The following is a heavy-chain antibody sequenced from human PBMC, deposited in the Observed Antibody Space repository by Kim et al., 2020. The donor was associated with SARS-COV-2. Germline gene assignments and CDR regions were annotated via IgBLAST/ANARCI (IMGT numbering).Heavy chain of an antibody. V-gene: IGHV1-69*02. CDR2: IIPILGIA. CDR3: ASLLTGQGKGYDP. CDR1: GGTFSSYT. J-gene: IGHJ5*02. Sequence: SVKVSCKASGGTFSSYTISWVRQAPGQGLEWMGRIIPILGIANYAQKFQGRVTITADKSTSTAYMELSSLRSEDTAVYYCASLLTGQGKGYDPWGQGTLVTVSS. D-gene: IGHD2-8*02.